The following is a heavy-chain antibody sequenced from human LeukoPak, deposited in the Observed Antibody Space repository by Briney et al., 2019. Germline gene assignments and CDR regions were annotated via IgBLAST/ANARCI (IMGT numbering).Heavy chain of an antibody. CDR3: AREGYYGALDI. CDR2: ISSSSNVEV. V-gene: IGHV3-48*02. Sequence: PGGSLRLSCAASGFTFSSYSMKWVRQAPGKGLEWISYISSSSNVEVAYADSVKGRFTISRDNAKNSLYLQMNSLRDDDTAVYCCAREGYYGALDIWGQGTMVTVSS. CDR1: GFTFSSYS. J-gene: IGHJ3*02. D-gene: IGHD3-10*01.